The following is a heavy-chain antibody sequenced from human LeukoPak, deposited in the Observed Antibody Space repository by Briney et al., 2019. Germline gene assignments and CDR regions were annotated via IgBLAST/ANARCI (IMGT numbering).Heavy chain of an antibody. Sequence: SETLSLTCTVSGGSISSYYWSWIRQPPGKGLEWIGYSYYSGSTNYNPSLKSRVTISVDTSKNQFSLKLSSVTAADTAVYYCASFRRTLSSSWPNKNYYYYGMDVWGKGTTVTVSS. CDR1: GGSISSYY. CDR2: SYYSGST. D-gene: IGHD6-13*01. V-gene: IGHV4-59*01. CDR3: ASFRRTLSSSWPNKNYYYYGMDV. J-gene: IGHJ6*04.